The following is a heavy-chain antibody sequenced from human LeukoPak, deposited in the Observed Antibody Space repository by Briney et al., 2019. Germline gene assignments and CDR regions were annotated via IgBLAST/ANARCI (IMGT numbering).Heavy chain of an antibody. CDR3: ATAGSYPV. V-gene: IGHV3-21*05. Sequence: NPGGSLRLSCAVSGFSFSNSGMNWVRQAPGEGLQWVSYISDISHIIYYADSVKGRFTISRDNAKNSLYLQMHSLRADDTAVYYCATAGSYPVWGQGTLVTVSS. J-gene: IGHJ4*02. D-gene: IGHD3-10*01. CDR1: GFSFSNSG. CDR2: ISDISHII.